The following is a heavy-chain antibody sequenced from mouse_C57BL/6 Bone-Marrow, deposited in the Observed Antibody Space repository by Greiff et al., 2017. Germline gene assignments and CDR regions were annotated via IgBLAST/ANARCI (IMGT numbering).Heavy chain of an antibody. V-gene: IGHV5-6*01. J-gene: IGHJ2*01. CDR2: ISSGGSYT. CDR3: ARHEGTYYDNAFDY. CDR1: GFTFSSYG. D-gene: IGHD2-10*01. Sequence: EVQRVESGGDLVKPGGSLKLSCAASGFTFSSYGMSWVRQTPDKRLEWVATISSGGSYTYYPDSVKGRFTISRDNAKNTLYLQMSSLQSEDTAMYYCARHEGTYYDNAFDYWGQGTTLTVSS.